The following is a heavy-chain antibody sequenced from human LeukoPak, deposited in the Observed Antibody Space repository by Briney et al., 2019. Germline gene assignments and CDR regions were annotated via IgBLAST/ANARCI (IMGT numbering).Heavy chain of an antibody. J-gene: IGHJ4*02. CDR3: ARGRISSSY. CDR1: GGSISSYY. CDR2: VYYTGNT. V-gene: IGHV4-59*01. D-gene: IGHD6-13*01. Sequence: SETLSLTCTVSGGSISSYYWTWIRQAPGKGLEWIGYVYYTGNTNYNPSLRSRVTISLDTSKNQFSLRLSSVTAADTAVYYCARGRISSSYWGQGTLVTVSS.